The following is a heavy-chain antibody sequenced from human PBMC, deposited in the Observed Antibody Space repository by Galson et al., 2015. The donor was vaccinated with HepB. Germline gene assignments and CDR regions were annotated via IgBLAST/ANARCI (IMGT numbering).Heavy chain of an antibody. CDR3: AKDWTQWLGGHFDY. D-gene: IGHD6-19*01. V-gene: IGHV3-30*18. J-gene: IGHJ4*02. CDR1: GFSFSSYG. Sequence: SLRLSCAASGFSFSSYGMHWVRQAPGKGLEWVAVISYDGSNKYYADSVKGRFTISRDNSKTTLNLQMNSLRAEDTAVYYCAKDWTQWLGGHFDYWGQGTLVTVSS. CDR2: ISYDGSNK.